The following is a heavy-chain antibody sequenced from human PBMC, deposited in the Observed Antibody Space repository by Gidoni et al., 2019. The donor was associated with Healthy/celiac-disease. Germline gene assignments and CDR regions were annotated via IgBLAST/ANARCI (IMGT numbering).Heavy chain of an antibody. CDR1: GFTVSSNY. D-gene: IGHD6-19*01. J-gene: IGHJ6*02. Sequence: EVQLVETGGGLIQPGGSLRLSCAASGFTVSSNYMSWVRQAPGKGLEWVSVIYSGGSTYYADSVKGRFTISRDNSKNTLYLQMNSLRAEDTAVYYCARDRYSSGWYYYYGMDVWGQGTTVTVSS. CDR3: ARDRYSSGWYYYYGMDV. V-gene: IGHV3-53*02. CDR2: IYSGGST.